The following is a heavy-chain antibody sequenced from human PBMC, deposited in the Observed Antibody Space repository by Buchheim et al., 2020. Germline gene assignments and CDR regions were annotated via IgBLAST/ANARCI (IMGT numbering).Heavy chain of an antibody. V-gene: IGHV5-51*03. CDR1: GFTFTSYY. J-gene: IGHJ4*02. CDR3: ARSTIWFSGAY. CDR2: IHPGDSDT. D-gene: IGHD3-10*01. Sequence: EVQLVQSGAEVKKPGESLRISCKGSGFTFTSYYIGWVRQMPGEGLEWMGLIHPGDSDTRYSPSFQGQVTISADKSINTAYPQWSSLKASDTAIYYCARSTIWFSGAYWGQGTL.